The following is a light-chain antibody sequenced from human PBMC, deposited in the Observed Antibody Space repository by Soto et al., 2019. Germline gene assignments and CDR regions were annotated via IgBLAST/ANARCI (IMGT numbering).Light chain of an antibody. V-gene: IGKV1-33*01. Sequence: YFSWFQQKPGKAPKLLIYDASSLTKGVPPRFSGRGSGTVFTFTFGIVKPEDMVTYYFKLSARLLWTFPEGTKVDIK. CDR3: KLSARLLWT. CDR2: DAS. CDR1: Y. J-gene: IGKJ1*01.